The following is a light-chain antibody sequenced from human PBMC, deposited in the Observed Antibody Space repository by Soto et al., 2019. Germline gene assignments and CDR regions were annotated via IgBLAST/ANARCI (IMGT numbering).Light chain of an antibody. CDR1: QSINSY. V-gene: IGKV1-39*01. CDR3: QQSYSSPWT. Sequence: DLQMTQSPSSLSASVGDRVTITCRARQSINSYLNWYQQKPGKAPKFLIYAASSLQSGVPSRFSGSGSGTDLTLTISRLQSEDCATYYCQQSYSSPWTVGQGTKVEI. CDR2: AAS. J-gene: IGKJ1*01.